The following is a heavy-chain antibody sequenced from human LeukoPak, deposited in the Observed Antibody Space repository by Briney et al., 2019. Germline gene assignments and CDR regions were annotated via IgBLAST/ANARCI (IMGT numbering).Heavy chain of an antibody. CDR3: ANQPERYCSGGSCLPSTG. D-gene: IGHD2-15*01. CDR1: GFSFSDYA. Sequence: GGSLRLSCDASGFSFSDYAMHWVRQAPGKGLEWVSGISAGGHNTYYADSVKGRFTISRDNSKNTLFVQMNSLSSDDTAVCYCANQPERYCSGGSCLPSTGWGQGTLVTVSS. J-gene: IGHJ4*02. CDR2: ISAGGHNT. V-gene: IGHV3-23*01.